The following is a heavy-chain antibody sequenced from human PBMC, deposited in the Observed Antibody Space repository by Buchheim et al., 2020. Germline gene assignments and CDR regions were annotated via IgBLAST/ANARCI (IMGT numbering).Heavy chain of an antibody. CDR1: GFTISSNY. CDR2: IYSGGST. V-gene: IGHV3-53*01. J-gene: IGHJ6*02. Sequence: EVQLLESGGGLVQPGGSLRLSCAASGFTISSNYMSWVRQAPGKGLEWVSVIYSGGSTYYADSVKGRFTISRDNSKNARFLQMNSLRAEDTAVYYCARDSVTIFDKYYGMDVWGQGTT. D-gene: IGHD3-3*01. CDR3: ARDSVTIFDKYYGMDV.